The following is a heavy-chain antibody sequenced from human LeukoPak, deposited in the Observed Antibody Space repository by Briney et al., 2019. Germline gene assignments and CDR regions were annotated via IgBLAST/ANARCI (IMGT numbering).Heavy chain of an antibody. Sequence: GGSLRLSCAASGFTFSGSAMHWVRQASGKGLERVGGIRSKANSYATAYAASVKGRFTISRDDSKNTAYLQMNSLKTEDTAVYYCTTTLRLGSSWYYYYGMDVWGKGTTVTVSS. CDR1: GFTFSGSA. J-gene: IGHJ6*04. V-gene: IGHV3-73*01. D-gene: IGHD6-13*01. CDR2: IRSKANSYAT. CDR3: TTTLRLGSSWYYYYGMDV.